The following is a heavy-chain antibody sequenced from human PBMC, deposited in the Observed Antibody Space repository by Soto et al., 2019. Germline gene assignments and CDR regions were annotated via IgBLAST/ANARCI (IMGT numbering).Heavy chain of an antibody. D-gene: IGHD5-18*01. V-gene: IGHV4-4*07. CDR2: IYTSGST. Sequence: QVQLQESGPGLVKPSETLSLTCTVSGGSISSYYWSWIRQPAGQGLELIGRIYTSGSTNYNPSLKSRVTMSVDTYKNQFSLKLSSVTAADTAVYYCAREGLSRGYSYGYDYYGMDVWGQGTTVTVSS. CDR1: GGSISSYY. J-gene: IGHJ6*02. CDR3: AREGLSRGYSYGYDYYGMDV.